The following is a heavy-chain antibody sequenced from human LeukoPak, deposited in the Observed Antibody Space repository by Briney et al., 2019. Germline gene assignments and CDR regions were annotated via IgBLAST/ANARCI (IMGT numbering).Heavy chain of an antibody. CDR3: ARVLDSSTSRYQSLKY. D-gene: IGHD2-2*01. Sequence: GRSLRLSCAASGFTFCSYGMHWVRQAPGKGLEWVANVKQDESEKYYVDSVKGRFTISRDNAKNSLYLQMDSLRAEDTAVYYCARVLDSSTSRYQSLKYWGQGTLVTVSS. CDR2: VKQDESEK. J-gene: IGHJ4*02. V-gene: IGHV3-7*01. CDR1: GFTFCSYG.